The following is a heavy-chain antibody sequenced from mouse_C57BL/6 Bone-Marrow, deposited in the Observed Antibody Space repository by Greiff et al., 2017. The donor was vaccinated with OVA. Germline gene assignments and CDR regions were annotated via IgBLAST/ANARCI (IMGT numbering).Heavy chain of an antibody. V-gene: IGHV5-4*01. J-gene: IGHJ3*01. Sequence: EVHLVESGGGLVKPGGSLKLSCAASGFTFSSYVMSWVRQTPEKRLEWVATISDGGSYTYYPDNVKGRFTISRDNAKNNLYLQMSHLKSEDTAMYYCARDPNWDGFAYWGQGTLVTVSA. D-gene: IGHD4-1*01. CDR3: ARDPNWDGFAY. CDR2: ISDGGSYT. CDR1: GFTFSSYV.